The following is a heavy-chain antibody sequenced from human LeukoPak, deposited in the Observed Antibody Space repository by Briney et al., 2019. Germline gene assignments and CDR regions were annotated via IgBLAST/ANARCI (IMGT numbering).Heavy chain of an antibody. D-gene: IGHD3-22*01. CDR3: ARVVLGYDSSGYPGDY. J-gene: IGHJ4*02. CDR1: GGSISSSSYY. Sequence: SETLSLTCTVSGGSISSSSYYWGWIRQPPGKGLEWIGSIYYSGSTYYNPSLKSRVTISVDTSKNQFSLKLSSVTAADTAVYYCARVVLGYDSSGYPGDYWGQGTLVTVSS. V-gene: IGHV4-39*07. CDR2: IYYSGST.